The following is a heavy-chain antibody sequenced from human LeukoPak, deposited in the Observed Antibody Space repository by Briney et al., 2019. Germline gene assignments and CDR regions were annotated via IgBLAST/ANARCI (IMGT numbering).Heavy chain of an antibody. Sequence: SQTLSLTCTVSGGSLSSGDYYWSWIRQPPGKGLEWIGYIYYSGGTYYNPSLKSRVTISVDTSKNQFSLRLSSVTAADTAVYYCARAPPPYMVTEWGQGTLVTVSS. CDR3: ARAPPPYMVTE. D-gene: IGHD4-23*01. CDR1: GGSLSSGDYY. CDR2: IYYSGGT. V-gene: IGHV4-30-4*01. J-gene: IGHJ4*02.